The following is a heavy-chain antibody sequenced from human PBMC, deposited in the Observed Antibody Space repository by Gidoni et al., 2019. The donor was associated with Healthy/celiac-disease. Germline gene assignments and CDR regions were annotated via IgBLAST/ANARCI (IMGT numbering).Heavy chain of an antibody. J-gene: IGHJ6*02. Sequence: QVQLVQSGAGVKKPGASVKVSCKASGYTFTGYYMHWVRQAPGQGLEWMGWINPNSGGTNYAQKFQGRVTMTRDTSISTAYMELSRLRSDDTAVYYCARSTIFGVVIPGMDVWGQGTTVTVSS. V-gene: IGHV1-2*02. CDR3: ARSTIFGVVIPGMDV. CDR1: GYTFTGYY. D-gene: IGHD3-3*01. CDR2: INPNSGGT.